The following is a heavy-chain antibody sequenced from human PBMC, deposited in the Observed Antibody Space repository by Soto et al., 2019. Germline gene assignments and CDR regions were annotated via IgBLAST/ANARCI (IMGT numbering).Heavy chain of an antibody. CDR3: AKIVPGCEAWFGP. CDR1: GYTFSNYG. Sequence: QVQLVQSGGEVKRPGASVKVSCKTSGYTFSNYGITWVRQAPGQPLEWLGWISLYSDGTNYAQKFQGRGSMTTDTSTTTAYMELRSPGSDDTAVYYCAKIVPGCEAWFGPWGQGTLVNVSS. D-gene: IGHD2-2*01. CDR2: ISLYSDGT. V-gene: IGHV1-18*01. J-gene: IGHJ5*02.